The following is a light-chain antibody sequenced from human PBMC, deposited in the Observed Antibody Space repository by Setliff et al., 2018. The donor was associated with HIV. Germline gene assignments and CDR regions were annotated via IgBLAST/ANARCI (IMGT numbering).Light chain of an antibody. J-gene: IGLJ1*01. CDR1: SSDVGVYNY. V-gene: IGLV2-14*03. CDR2: DVS. CDR3: SSYTSSTPLYV. Sequence: QSVLTQPASVSGSPGQSITISCTGTSSDVGVYNYVSWYQQHPGKAPKLMISDVSNRPSGVSNRFSGSKSGNTASLTISGLQAEDEADYYCSSYTSSTPLYVVGTGTKV.